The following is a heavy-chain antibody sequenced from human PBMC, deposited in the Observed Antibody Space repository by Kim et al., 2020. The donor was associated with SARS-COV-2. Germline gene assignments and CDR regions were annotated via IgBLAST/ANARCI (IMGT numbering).Heavy chain of an antibody. D-gene: IGHD2-2*03. CDR2: ISAYNGNT. CDR1: GYTFTSYG. CDR3: ARSRGGYCSSTSCYPPDY. J-gene: IGHJ4*02. V-gene: IGHV1-18*01. Sequence: ASVKVSCKASGYTFTSYGISWVRQAPGQGLEWMGWISAYNGNTNYAQKLQGRVTMTTDTSTSTAYMELRSLRSDDTAVYYCARSRGGYCSSTSCYPPDYWGQGTLVTVSS.